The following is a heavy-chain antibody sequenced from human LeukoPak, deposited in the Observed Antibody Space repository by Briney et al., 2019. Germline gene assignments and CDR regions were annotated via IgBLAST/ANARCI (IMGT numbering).Heavy chain of an antibody. V-gene: IGHV1-18*01. CDR2: ISPYTTKT. Sequence: ASVKVSCKASGYAFISYGITWVRQAPGQGLEWMGWISPYTTKTNYAQSLQGRVTMTTDTYTSTDYMELRSLRSDDTAVYYCAREGGVGPTAPPDYYSYQMDVWGKGTTVTVSS. CDR1: GYAFISYG. CDR3: AREGGVGPTAPPDYYSYQMDV. J-gene: IGHJ6*03. D-gene: IGHD1-26*01.